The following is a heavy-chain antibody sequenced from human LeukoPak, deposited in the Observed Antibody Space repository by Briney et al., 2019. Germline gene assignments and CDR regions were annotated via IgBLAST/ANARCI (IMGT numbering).Heavy chain of an antibody. CDR1: GFTFSNAW. CDR3: TTQPLERHGGFFDY. Sequence: GGSLRLSCAASGFTFSNAWMSWVRQAPGKGLEWVGRIKSKTDGGATDYAAPVEGIFTIPRDDSKNTLYLQMNSLKTEDTAVYYCTTQPLERHGGFFDYWGQGTLVTVSS. D-gene: IGHD1-1*01. V-gene: IGHV3-15*01. CDR2: IKSKTDGGAT. J-gene: IGHJ4*02.